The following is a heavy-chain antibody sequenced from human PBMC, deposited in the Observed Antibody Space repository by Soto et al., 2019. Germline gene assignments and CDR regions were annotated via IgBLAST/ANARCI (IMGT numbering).Heavy chain of an antibody. V-gene: IGHV3-48*02. D-gene: IGHD3-10*01. Sequence: GSLRLSCAASGFTFSSYSMNWVRQAPGKGLEWVSYISSSSTIYYADSVKGRFTISRDNAKNSLYLQMNSLRDEDTAVYYCARVSARGGMDVWGQGTTVTVSS. CDR2: ISSSSTI. J-gene: IGHJ6*02. CDR1: GFTFSSYS. CDR3: ARVSARGGMDV.